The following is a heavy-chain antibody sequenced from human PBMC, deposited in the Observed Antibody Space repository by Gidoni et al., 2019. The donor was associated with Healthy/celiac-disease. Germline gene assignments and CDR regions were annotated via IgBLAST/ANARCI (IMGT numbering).Heavy chain of an antibody. V-gene: IGHV3-7*04. CDR2: IKQDGSEK. Sequence: EVQLVESGGGLVQPGGSLRLSCAASGFTFSSYWMSWVRQAPGKGLEWVANIKQDGSEKYYVDSVKGRFTISRDNAKNSLYLQMNSLRAEDTAVYYCARVGGRGYSYGHEDYWGQGTLVTVSS. CDR1: GFTFSSYW. D-gene: IGHD5-18*01. CDR3: ARVGGRGYSYGHEDY. J-gene: IGHJ4*02.